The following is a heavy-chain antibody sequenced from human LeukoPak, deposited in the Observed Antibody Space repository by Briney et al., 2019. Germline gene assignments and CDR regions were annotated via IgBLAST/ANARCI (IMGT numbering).Heavy chain of an antibody. CDR2: VYYGGST. D-gene: IGHD1-1*01. CDR3: ARDCDWNDADYYYGLDV. J-gene: IGHJ6*02. CDR1: GGSVSSASYY. V-gene: IGHV4-61*01. Sequence: KPSETLSLTCTVSGGSVSSASYYWSWIRQPPGKGLEWIGYVYYGGSTNYNPSLKSRVTISVDTSKNQFSLKLTSVTAADTAVYYCARDCDWNDADYYYGLDVWGQGTTVTVSS.